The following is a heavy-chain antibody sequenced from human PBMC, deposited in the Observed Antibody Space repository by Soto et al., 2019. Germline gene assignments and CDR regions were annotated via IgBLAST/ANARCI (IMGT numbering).Heavy chain of an antibody. CDR1: GFTFTSSA. CDR2: IAVGSGYT. V-gene: IGHV1-58*01. Sequence: GASVKVSCKDSGFTFTSSAFQGVLQSRVQRLEWIGWIAVGSGYTDYAQRFQDRVTLTRDMSTATTYMELSRLTSEDTAIYYCARDNTSIQGDLSHYNGLDVWGQGTTVTVSS. CDR3: ARDNTSIQGDLSHYNGLDV. D-gene: IGHD3-10*01. J-gene: IGHJ6*02.